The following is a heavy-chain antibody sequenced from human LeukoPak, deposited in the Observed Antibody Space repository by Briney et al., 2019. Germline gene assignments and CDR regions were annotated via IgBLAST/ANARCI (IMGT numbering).Heavy chain of an antibody. V-gene: IGHV3-23*01. CDR2: ISGSGGST. CDR3: ATQWKWLRPTRVINAFDI. CDR1: GFTFSSYA. Sequence: PGGSLRLSCAASGFTFSSYAMSWVRQAPGKGLEWVSAISGSGGSTYYADSVKGRFTISRDNSKNTLYLQMNSLRAEDTAVYYCATQWKWLRPTRVINAFDIWGQGTMVTVSS. J-gene: IGHJ3*02. D-gene: IGHD5-12*01.